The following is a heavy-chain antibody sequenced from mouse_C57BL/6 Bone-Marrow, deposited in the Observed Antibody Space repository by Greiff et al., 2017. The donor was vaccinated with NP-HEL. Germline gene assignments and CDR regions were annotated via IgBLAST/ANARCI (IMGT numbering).Heavy chain of an antibody. V-gene: IGHV5-4*01. CDR2: ISDGGSYT. CDR1: GFTFSSYA. J-gene: IGHJ2*01. CDR3: ARGYYGSLYYFDY. Sequence: EVQGVESGGGLVKPGGSLKLSCAASGFTFSSYAMSWVRQTPEKRLEWVATISDGGSYTYYPDNVKGRFTISRDNAKNNLYLQMSQLKSEDTAMYYWARGYYGSLYYFDYWGQGTTLTVST. D-gene: IGHD1-1*01.